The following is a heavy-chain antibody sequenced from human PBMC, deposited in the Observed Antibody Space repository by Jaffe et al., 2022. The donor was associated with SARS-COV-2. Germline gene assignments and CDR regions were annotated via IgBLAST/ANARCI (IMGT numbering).Heavy chain of an antibody. V-gene: IGHV4-61*02. J-gene: IGHJ2*01. Sequence: QVQLQESGPGLVKPSQTLSLTCTVSGGSISSGTYYWSWIRQPAGKGLEWIGRMYSRGSTNYNPSLKSRVTISTDTSRNQFSLKMNSVTAADTAVYYCARRREAPGPTNWDFDLWGRGTLVTVSS. CDR3: ARRREAPGPTNWDFDL. CDR1: GGSISSGTYY. CDR2: MYSRGST.